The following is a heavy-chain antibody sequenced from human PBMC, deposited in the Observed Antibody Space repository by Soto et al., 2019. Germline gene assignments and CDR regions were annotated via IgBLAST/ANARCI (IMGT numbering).Heavy chain of an antibody. J-gene: IGHJ6*03. D-gene: IGHD5-12*01. Sequence: GGSLRLSCAASGFTFSSYGMHWVRQAPGKGLEWVAVIWYDGSNKYYADSVKGRFTISRDNSKNTLYLQMNSLRAEDTAVYYCARGKVATMVFEYYYYMDVWGKGTTVTVSS. CDR2: IWYDGSNK. CDR1: GFTFSSYG. V-gene: IGHV3-33*01. CDR3: ARGKVATMVFEYYYYMDV.